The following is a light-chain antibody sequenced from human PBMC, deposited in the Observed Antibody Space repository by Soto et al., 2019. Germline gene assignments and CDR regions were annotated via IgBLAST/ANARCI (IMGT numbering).Light chain of an antibody. CDR2: EVS. J-gene: IGLJ1*01. V-gene: IGLV2-14*01. CDR1: SSDVGGYNY. CDR3: SSYTSSSTLYD. Sequence: QAVVTQPASVSGSPGQSITIFCTGTSSDVGGYNYVSWYQQHPGKAPKLMIYEVSNRPSGVSNRFSGSKSGNTASLTISGLQAEDEADYYCSSYTSSSTLYDFGTGTKVTVL.